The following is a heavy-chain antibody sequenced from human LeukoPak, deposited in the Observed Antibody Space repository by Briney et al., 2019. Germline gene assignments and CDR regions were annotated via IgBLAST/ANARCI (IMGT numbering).Heavy chain of an antibody. CDR2: IRYDGSNK. CDR3: AKEGCSGGSCYNWFDP. CDR1: GFTFSSYG. V-gene: IGHV3-30*02. J-gene: IGHJ5*02. D-gene: IGHD2-15*01. Sequence: GGSLRLSCAASGFTFSSYGMHWVRQAPGKGLEWVAFIRYDGSNKYYADSVKGRFTISRDNSKNTLYLQMNSLRAEDTAVYYCAKEGCSGGSCYNWFDPWGQRALVTVSS.